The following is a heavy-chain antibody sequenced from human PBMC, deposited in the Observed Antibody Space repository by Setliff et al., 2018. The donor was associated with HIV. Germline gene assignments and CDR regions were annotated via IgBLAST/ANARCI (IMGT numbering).Heavy chain of an antibody. D-gene: IGHD4-17*01. CDR3: ARPTALNGVGSSDY. CDR2: IYYSGNT. V-gene: IGHV4-39*01. CDR1: AGSIRSSTYY. J-gene: IGHJ4*02. Sequence: SETLSLTCTVSAGSIRSSTYYWGWIRQPPGKGLEWIGSIYYSGNTYYNPSLKSRVTISVDTSKNQFSLKLNSVTASDTAVYYCARPTALNGVGSSDYWGQGTLVTVSS.